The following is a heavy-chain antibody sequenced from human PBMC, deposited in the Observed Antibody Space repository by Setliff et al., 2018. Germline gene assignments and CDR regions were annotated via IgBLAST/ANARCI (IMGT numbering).Heavy chain of an antibody. J-gene: IGHJ6*03. V-gene: IGHV3-7*03. CDR1: GFTFSKYW. CDR2: IKEDGSDQ. Sequence: GGSLRLSCAASGFTFSKYWMSWVRQAPGKGLEWVANIKEDGSDQYYVDSVEGRFTVSRDDSKNTLYLQMNSLTVDDTAVYYCAKDLGDDGHYYYYMDVWGKGTTVTVSS. D-gene: IGHD4-17*01. CDR3: AKDLGDDGHYYYYMDV.